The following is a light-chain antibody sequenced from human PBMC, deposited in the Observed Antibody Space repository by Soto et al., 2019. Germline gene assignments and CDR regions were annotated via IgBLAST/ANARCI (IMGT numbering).Light chain of an antibody. CDR2: AAF. CDR1: QRISTY. CDR3: QQSYSTPRT. Sequence: DIQMTQSPSSLSAFVGDRVTITCRASQRISTYLNWYQQKPGKAPKLLMYAAFSLQSGVPSRFSGSGSGTEFTLTISSLQPEDFATYYCQQSYSTPRTFGQGTKLEIK. J-gene: IGKJ2*01. V-gene: IGKV1-39*01.